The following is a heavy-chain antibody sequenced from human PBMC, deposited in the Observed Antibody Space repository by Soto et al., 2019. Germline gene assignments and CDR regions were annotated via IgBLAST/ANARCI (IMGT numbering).Heavy chain of an antibody. D-gene: IGHD3-10*01. CDR1: GYTVISYG. CDR3: ARDFVPGRMVRGVSAFDI. J-gene: IGHJ3*02. V-gene: IGHV1-18*04. Sequence: QVQLVQSGAEVKKPGASVKVSCKASGYTVISYGISWVRQAPGQGLEWMGWISAYNGNTNYAQKVQGRVTMTTDTSTSTAYMELKSQRSDDTAVYYCARDFVPGRMVRGVSAFDIWGQGTMVTVSS. CDR2: ISAYNGNT.